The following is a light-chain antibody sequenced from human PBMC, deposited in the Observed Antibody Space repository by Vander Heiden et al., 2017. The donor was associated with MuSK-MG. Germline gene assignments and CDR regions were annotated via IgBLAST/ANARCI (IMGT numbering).Light chain of an antibody. CDR2: GAS. CDR1: QSGSSN. J-gene: IGKJ4*01. CDR3: QQYDNRHHGSLT. Sequence: EIVMTHSPATLSVSPGERAPLSCRASQSGSSNLAWYQQKPGQAPRLLIYGASTRATGIPARFSGSGCGTEFTLSISSLQSAECAVYYCQQYDNRHHGSLTFGGGTKVEIK. V-gene: IGKV3-15*01.